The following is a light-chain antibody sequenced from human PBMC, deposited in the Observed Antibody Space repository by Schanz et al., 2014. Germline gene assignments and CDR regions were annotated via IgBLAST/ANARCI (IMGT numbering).Light chain of an antibody. CDR3: SSYTSSTTLV. CDR1: SSDLGGYNY. V-gene: IGLV2-14*01. Sequence: QSALTQPASVSGSPGQSITISCTGTSSDLGGYNYVSWYQQHPGKAPKVMIYDVSNRPSGVSNRFSGSKSGNTASLTISGLQAEDEADYYCSSYTSSTTLVFGGGTKLTVL. CDR2: DVS. J-gene: IGLJ3*02.